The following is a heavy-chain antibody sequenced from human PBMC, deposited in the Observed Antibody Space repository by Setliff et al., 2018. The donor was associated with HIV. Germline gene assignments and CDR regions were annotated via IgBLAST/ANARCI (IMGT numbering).Heavy chain of an antibody. V-gene: IGHV3-48*04. CDR2: ISSSGTTI. J-gene: IGHJ4*02. Sequence: GGSLRLSCAASGFTFSSYSMNWVRQAPGKGLEWVSYISSSGTTIYYADSVKGRFTISRDNAKNSLYLQMNSLRAEDTAVYYCARPNYYDSSGSFDYWGQGTLVTVSS. D-gene: IGHD3-22*01. CDR1: GFTFSSYS. CDR3: ARPNYYDSSGSFDY.